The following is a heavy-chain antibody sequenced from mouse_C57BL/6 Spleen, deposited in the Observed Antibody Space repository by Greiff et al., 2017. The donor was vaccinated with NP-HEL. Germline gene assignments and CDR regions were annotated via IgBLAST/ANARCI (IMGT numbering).Heavy chain of an antibody. CDR2: INPNNGGT. Sequence: VQLQQSGPELVKPGASVKISCKASGYTFTDYYMNWVKQSHGKSLEWIGDINPNNGGTSYNQKFKGKATLTVDKSSSTAYMELRSLTSEDSAVYYCARRIYYDYDGYYFDYWGQGTTLTVSS. CDR3: ARRIYYDYDGYYFDY. J-gene: IGHJ2*01. CDR1: GYTFTDYY. D-gene: IGHD2-4*01. V-gene: IGHV1-26*01.